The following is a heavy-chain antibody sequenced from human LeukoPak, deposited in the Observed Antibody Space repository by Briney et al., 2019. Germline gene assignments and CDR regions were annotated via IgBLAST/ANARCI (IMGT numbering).Heavy chain of an antibody. V-gene: IGHV3-74*01. Sequence: PGGSLRLSCAASGFTFSSYWMHWVRQAPGKGLVWVSRINSDGSSTSYADSVKGRFTISRENAKKMLYLQMNSLRAEDTAVYYCARVAAWDSSGYLFYYWGQGTLVTVPS. CDR1: GFTFSSYW. CDR2: INSDGSST. D-gene: IGHD3-22*01. CDR3: ARVAAWDSSGYLFYY. J-gene: IGHJ4*02.